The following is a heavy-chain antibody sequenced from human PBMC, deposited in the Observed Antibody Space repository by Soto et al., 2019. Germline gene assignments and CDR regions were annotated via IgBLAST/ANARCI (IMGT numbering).Heavy chain of an antibody. D-gene: IGHD6-13*01. CDR3: VRRHVSATGIDWFDP. Sequence: GASVKVSCKASGYTFTSYGIHCVRHAPGQRLEWMGWINAANGDTKYSPKFQGRVTITRDTSASTAYMELSSLRSEDTAVYYCVRRHVSATGIDWFDPWGQGTLVTVSS. V-gene: IGHV1-3*01. CDR1: GYTFTSYG. J-gene: IGHJ5*02. CDR2: INAANGDT.